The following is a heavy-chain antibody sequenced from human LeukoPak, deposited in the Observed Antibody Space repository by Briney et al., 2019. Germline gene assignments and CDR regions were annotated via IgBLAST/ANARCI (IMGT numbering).Heavy chain of an antibody. CDR2: TRHEANIYTT. J-gene: IGHJ3*02. V-gene: IGHV3-72*01. CDR3: ASPVGATTVRAFDI. D-gene: IGHD1-26*01. Sequence: GGSLRLSCAAWGFIFSDHYMDWVREARGEGGEWVGRTRHEANIYTTKYAASVKGRFTISRDDSKNSLYLQMNSLKTEDTAVYYCASPVGATTVRAFDIWGQGTMVTVSS. CDR1: GFIFSDHY.